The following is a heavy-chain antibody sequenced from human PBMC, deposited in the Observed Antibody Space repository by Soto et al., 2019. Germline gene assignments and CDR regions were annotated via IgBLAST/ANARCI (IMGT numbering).Heavy chain of an antibody. CDR3: AKGYASSWWEGY. J-gene: IGHJ4*02. D-gene: IGHD6-13*01. V-gene: IGHV3-23*01. Sequence: EVQVLESGGGLVQPGGSLRLSCVASGFTFSSHVMTWVRQAPGKGLEWVSSISANGGSTYYAESVKGRFTISRDNSLHTLSMQRSSLRAEDPAVYYCAKGYASSWWEGYWGQGTLVTVSS. CDR2: ISANGGST. CDR1: GFTFSSHV.